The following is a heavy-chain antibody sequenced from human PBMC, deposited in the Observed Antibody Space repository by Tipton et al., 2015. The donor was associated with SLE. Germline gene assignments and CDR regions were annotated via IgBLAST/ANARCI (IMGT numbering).Heavy chain of an antibody. D-gene: IGHD2/OR15-2a*01. CDR1: GDSISRGDYY. CDR2: IHSSGNP. J-gene: IGHJ6*03. V-gene: IGHV4-31*03. CDR3: ARGLKNSNYYYYYYMDV. Sequence: TLSLTCTVSGDSISRGDYYWSWIRQHPGKGLEWIGYIHSSGNPHYNPSLKSRITILFVTSQNQFSLKLSSVTAADTAVYYCARGLKNSNYYYYYYMDVWGKGTTVTVSS.